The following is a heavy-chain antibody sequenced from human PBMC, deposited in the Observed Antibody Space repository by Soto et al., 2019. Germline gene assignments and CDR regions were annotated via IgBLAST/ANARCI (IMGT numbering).Heavy chain of an antibody. J-gene: IGHJ4*02. V-gene: IGHV1-3*01. Sequence: ASVKVSCKASGYTFTSYPIHWVRRAPGQRLEWMGWISAGNGNTKYSQKFQGRVTITRDTSASTAYMELSSLISEDTAVYYCARDHWYALDYWGQGTLVTVSS. D-gene: IGHD6-13*01. CDR1: GYTFTSYP. CDR2: ISAGNGNT. CDR3: ARDHWYALDY.